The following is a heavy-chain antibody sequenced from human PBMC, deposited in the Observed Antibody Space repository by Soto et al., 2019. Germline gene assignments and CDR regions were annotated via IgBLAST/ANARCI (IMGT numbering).Heavy chain of an antibody. V-gene: IGHV3-11*06. J-gene: IGHJ5*02. D-gene: IGHD6-13*01. CDR2: ISSSSSYT. CDR1: GFTFSDYY. Sequence: GESLKISCAASGFTFSDYYMSWIRQAPGKGLEWVSYISSSSSYTNYADSVKGRFTISRDNAKNSLYLQMNSLRAEDTAVYYCARGEVAAAGSFDPWGQGTLVTVSS. CDR3: ARGEVAAAGSFDP.